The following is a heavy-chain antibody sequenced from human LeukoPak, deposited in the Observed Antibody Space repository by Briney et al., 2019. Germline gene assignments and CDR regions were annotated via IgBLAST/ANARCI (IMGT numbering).Heavy chain of an antibody. CDR2: ISSGSTYI. J-gene: IGHJ6*02. D-gene: IGHD2-15*01. V-gene: IGHV3-21*01. CDR1: GFTFNNYS. CDR3: ARVVMYCSGGSCYTSNMDV. Sequence: PGGSLRLSCAACGFTFNNYSMNWVRQAPGKGLEWVSSISSGSTYIYYADSVKGRFTISRDNAKNSLYLQMNSLRAEDTAVYYCARVVMYCSGGSCYTSNMDVWGQGTTVTVSS.